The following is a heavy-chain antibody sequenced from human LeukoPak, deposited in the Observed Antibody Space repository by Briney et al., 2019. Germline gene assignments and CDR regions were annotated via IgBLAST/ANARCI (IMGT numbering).Heavy chain of an antibody. D-gene: IGHD3-16*01. J-gene: IGHJ4*02. V-gene: IGHV3-30*18. CDR1: GFTSITFG. CDR2: ISYDGSNK. Sequence: GGSLRPSCAPSGFTSITFGMHWVARPPGKGLEWVAVISYDGSNKYYADSVKGRFTISRDNSKNTLYLQMNSLRAEDTAVYYCAKDRERAVAFGGVFDYWGQGTLVTVSS. CDR3: AKDRERAVAFGGVFDY.